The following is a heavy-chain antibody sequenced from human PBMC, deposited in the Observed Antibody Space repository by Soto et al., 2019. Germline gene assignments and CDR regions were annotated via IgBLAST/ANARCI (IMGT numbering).Heavy chain of an antibody. CDR1: GGSISSGGYA. CDR2: IYQSGST. CDR3: ARSYSGGDAYFDY. V-gene: IGHV4-30-2*01. D-gene: IGHD2-21*02. Sequence: SETLSLTCAVSGGSISSGGYAWAWIRQPPGKGLEWVGYIYQSGSTYYNPSLKSRVTIAADRSKNQFSLNLASVTAADTAVYYCARSYSGGDAYFDYWGQGTVVTISS. J-gene: IGHJ4*02.